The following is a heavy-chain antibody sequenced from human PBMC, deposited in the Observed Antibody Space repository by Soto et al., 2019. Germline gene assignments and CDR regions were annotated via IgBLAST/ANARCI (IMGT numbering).Heavy chain of an antibody. D-gene: IGHD5-18*01. V-gene: IGHV1-18*04. CDR2: ISAYNGNT. CDR1: GYTFTSYG. Sequence: ASVKVSCKASGYTFTSYGISWVRKAPGQGLEWMGWISAYNGNTNYAQKLQGRVTMTTDTSTSTAYMELRSLRSDDTAVYYCARDEDAAMPHFFDYWGQGTPVTVSS. CDR3: ARDEDAAMPHFFDY. J-gene: IGHJ4*02.